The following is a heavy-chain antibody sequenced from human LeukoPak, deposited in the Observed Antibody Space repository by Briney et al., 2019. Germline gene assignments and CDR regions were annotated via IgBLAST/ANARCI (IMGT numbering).Heavy chain of an antibody. CDR3: AREMGGWYFPYYYYYMDV. Sequence: ASVKVSCTASGYTFTSYYMHWVRQAPGQGLEWMGIINPSGGSTSYAQKFQGRVTMTRDMSTSTVHMELSSLRSEATAVYYCAREMGGWYFPYYYYYMDVWGKGTTVTVSS. CDR2: INPSGGST. J-gene: IGHJ6*03. D-gene: IGHD6-19*01. CDR1: GYTFTSYY. V-gene: IGHV1-46*01.